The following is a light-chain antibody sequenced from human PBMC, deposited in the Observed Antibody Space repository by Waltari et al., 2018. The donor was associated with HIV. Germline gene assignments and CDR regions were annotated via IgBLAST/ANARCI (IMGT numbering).Light chain of an antibody. CDR1: RSDVGDYNY. CDR3: CSYADDYTWV. Sequence: QSALTQPRSVSGSPGQSVTISCTGTRSDVGDYNYVPWYQQHPGKAPKLMIFDVNKRPSGVPDRFSCSKSGNTASLTISGLQAEDEADYYCCSYADDYTWVFGGGTKLTVL. CDR2: DVN. J-gene: IGLJ3*02. V-gene: IGLV2-11*01.